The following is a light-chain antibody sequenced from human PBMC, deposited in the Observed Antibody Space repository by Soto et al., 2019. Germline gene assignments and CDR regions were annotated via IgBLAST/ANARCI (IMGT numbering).Light chain of an antibody. CDR1: QSVSSSY. V-gene: IGKV3-20*01. CDR3: QQYGSSPT. CDR2: GAS. J-gene: IGKJ1*01. Sequence: EIVLTQSPGTLSLSPGERATLSCRASQSVSSSYLAWYQQKPGQAPRPLIYGASSRATGIPDRFSGSGSGTDFTLTISRLEPDDFAVYYCQQYGSSPTFGQGAKVDI.